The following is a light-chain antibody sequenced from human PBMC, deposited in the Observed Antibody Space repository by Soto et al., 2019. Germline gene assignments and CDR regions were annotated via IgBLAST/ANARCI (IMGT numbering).Light chain of an antibody. J-gene: IGLJ2*01. Sequence: QSVLKQPPSGSAAAGQKGTVSCSGSRSNIGKNYVSWYQQLQVTAPKLLMYYNNQRPSGSPDRFSGSKSGPSATLCITGLQSGNESAYYCGSWYSRLSVVVFGGGTKVTVL. CDR3: GSWYSRLSVVV. V-gene: IGLV1-51*01. CDR1: RSNIGKNY. CDR2: YNN.